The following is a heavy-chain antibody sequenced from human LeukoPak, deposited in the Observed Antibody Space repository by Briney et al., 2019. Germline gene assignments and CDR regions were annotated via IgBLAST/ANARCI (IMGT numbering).Heavy chain of an antibody. CDR3: ARVGDYALKD. J-gene: IGHJ4*02. D-gene: IGHD3-16*01. CDR2: VYYSGST. Sequence: SETLSLTCTVSGGSISTYYWSWIRQPPGKGLEWIGYVYYSGSTNYKPSLKSRVTISVDTSKNQCTLKLSSVTAADTAVYYCARVGDYALKDWGQGTPVTVSS. V-gene: IGHV4-59*12. CDR1: GGSISTYY.